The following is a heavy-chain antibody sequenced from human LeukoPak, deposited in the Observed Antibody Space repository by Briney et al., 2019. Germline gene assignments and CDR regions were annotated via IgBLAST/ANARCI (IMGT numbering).Heavy chain of an antibody. J-gene: IGHJ3*02. CDR3: ARDRYGARAFDI. CDR2: ISSSGSTI. V-gene: IGHV3-11*04. Sequence: PGGSLRLSCAASGFTFSDYYMSWIRQGPGKGLEWVSYISSSGSTIYYADSVKGRFTISRDNAKNSLYLQMNSLGAEDTAVYYCARDRYGARAFDIWGQGTMVTVSS. CDR1: GFTFSDYY. D-gene: IGHD4-17*01.